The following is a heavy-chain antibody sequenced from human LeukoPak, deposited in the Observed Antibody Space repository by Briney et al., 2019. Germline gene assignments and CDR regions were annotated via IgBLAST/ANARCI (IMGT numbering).Heavy chain of an antibody. D-gene: IGHD3-16*01. CDR1: GYTFTGYY. Sequence: GASVKVSCKASGYTFTGYYMHWVRQAPGQGLEWMGWINPNSGGTNYAQKFQGRVTMTRDTSTSTAYMELSRLRSDDTAVYYCARVMRGARVPFDYWGQGTLVTVSS. V-gene: IGHV1-2*02. CDR3: ARVMRGARVPFDY. CDR2: INPNSGGT. J-gene: IGHJ4*02.